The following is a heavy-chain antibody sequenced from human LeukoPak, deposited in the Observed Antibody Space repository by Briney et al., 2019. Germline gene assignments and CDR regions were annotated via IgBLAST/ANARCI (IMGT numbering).Heavy chain of an antibody. V-gene: IGHV3-21*01. CDR2: ISSSSGYI. CDR3: VKVAKYYYGSETYYFFEH. Sequence: GGSLRLSCAASGFTFSSYNMNWVRQAPGKGLEWVSSISSSSGYIYYADSVMGRFTISRDNAKNSLYLQMNSLRVEDTGIYYCVKVAKYYYGSETYYFFEHWGQGTPVTASS. CDR1: GFTFSSYN. D-gene: IGHD3-10*01. J-gene: IGHJ4*02.